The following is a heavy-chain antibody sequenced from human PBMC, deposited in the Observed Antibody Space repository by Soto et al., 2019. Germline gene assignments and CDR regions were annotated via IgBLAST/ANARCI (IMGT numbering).Heavy chain of an antibody. V-gene: IGHV1-18*01. CDR3: ARLEATTRHFDI. Sequence: QVHLVQSGAEVKKPGASVKVSCKASGYTFTRYGISWVRQAPGQGLEGMGWISTYNGNTNYAQKLQGRVTMTTDTSTSTAYMELRSLRSDDTAVYYCARLEATTRHFDIWGQGTMVTVSS. J-gene: IGHJ3*02. CDR2: ISTYNGNT. CDR1: GYTFTRYG.